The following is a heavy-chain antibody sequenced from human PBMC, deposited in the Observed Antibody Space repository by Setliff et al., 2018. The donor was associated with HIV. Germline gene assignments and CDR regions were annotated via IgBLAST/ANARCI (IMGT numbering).Heavy chain of an antibody. V-gene: IGHV4-34*01. CDR1: GGSFSGYY. J-gene: IGHJ4*02. CDR2: INHRGTT. CDR3: ARMVSDYIGHSDY. D-gene: IGHD3-16*01. Sequence: SETLSLTCGVYGGSFSGYYWTWIRQPPGKGLEWIGEINHRGTTNSNPSLKRRVTISVDTSKNQFSLRLSSVTASDTAVYYCARMVSDYIGHSDYWGQGTLVTVSS.